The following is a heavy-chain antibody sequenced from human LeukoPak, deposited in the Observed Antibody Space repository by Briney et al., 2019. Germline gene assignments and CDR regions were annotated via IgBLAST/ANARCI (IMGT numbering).Heavy chain of an antibody. CDR2: IWYDGSNK. CDR1: GFTFSSYG. D-gene: IGHD6-13*01. J-gene: IGHJ5*02. CDR3: AKDSRYSSSSRFDP. Sequence: GGSLRLSCAASGFTFSSYGMHWVRQAPGKGLEWVAVIWYDGSNKYYADSVKGRFTISRDNAKNSLYLQMNSLRAEDTALYYCAKDSRYSSSSRFDPWGQGTLVTVSS. V-gene: IGHV3-33*03.